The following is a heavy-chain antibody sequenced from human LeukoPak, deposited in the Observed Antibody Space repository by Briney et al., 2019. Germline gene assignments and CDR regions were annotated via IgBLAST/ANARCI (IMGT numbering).Heavy chain of an antibody. J-gene: IGHJ4*02. CDR1: GGTFSNYA. Sequence: SVKVSCKASGGTFSNYAISWVRQAPGQGLEWMGRIIPIFGTTNYAQKFQGRVTITTDESTSTAHMELTSLRSEDTAVYYCARDQGYGAYGLDYWGQGTLVTVSS. D-gene: IGHD4/OR15-4a*01. CDR2: IIPIFGTT. CDR3: ARDQGYGAYGLDY. V-gene: IGHV1-69*05.